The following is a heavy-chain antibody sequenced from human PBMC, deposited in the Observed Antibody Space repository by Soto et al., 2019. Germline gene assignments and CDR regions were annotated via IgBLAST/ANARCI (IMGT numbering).Heavy chain of an antibody. CDR1: GGTFSSYA. Sequence: QVQLVQSGAEVKKPGSSVKVSCKASGGTFSSYAISWVRQAPGQGLEWMGGIIPIFGTANYAQKFQGRVTITADESTSTAYMELSSLRSEDTAVYYCASCEQLATPYYYYYGMDVWGQGTTVTVSS. D-gene: IGHD6-6*01. V-gene: IGHV1-69*12. CDR2: IIPIFGTA. CDR3: ASCEQLATPYYYYYGMDV. J-gene: IGHJ6*02.